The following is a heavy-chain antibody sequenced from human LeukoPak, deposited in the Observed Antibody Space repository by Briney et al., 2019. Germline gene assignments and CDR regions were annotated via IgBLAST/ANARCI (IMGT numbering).Heavy chain of an antibody. Sequence: PGGSLRLSCAASGFTFSSYAMGWVRQAPGKGLEWVSAISGSGDKTYYADSVKGRFTISRDNSKNTLYLQMNSLRAEDTAVYYCAKLDAGWFDPWGQGTLVTVSS. D-gene: IGHD2-2*03. CDR3: AKLDAGWFDP. V-gene: IGHV3-23*01. CDR1: GFTFSSYA. J-gene: IGHJ5*02. CDR2: ISGSGDKT.